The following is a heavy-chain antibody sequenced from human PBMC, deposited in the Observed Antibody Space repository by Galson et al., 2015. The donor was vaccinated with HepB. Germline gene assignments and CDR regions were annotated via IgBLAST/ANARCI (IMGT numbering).Heavy chain of an antibody. CDR2: ISPSGTTI. J-gene: IGHJ4*03. CDR1: GFKFSDHY. Sequence: SLRLSCAASGFKFSDHYMNWIRQAPGKGLEWLSYISPSGTTIYYADSVKGRFSVSRDNGKNSLYLHMSSLRGGDTAIYYCARERKPCTTASCFKSPPRGPFDYWGHETLVTVSS. V-gene: IGHV3-11*01. D-gene: IGHD2-2*01. CDR3: ARERKPCTTASCFKSPPRGPFDY.